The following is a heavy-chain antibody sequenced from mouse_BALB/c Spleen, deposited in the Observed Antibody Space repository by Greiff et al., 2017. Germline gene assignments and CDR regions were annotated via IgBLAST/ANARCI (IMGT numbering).Heavy chain of an antibody. Sequence: QVHVKQSGAELARPGASVKLSCKASGYTFTSYWMQWVKQRPGQGLEWIGAIYPGDGDTRYTQKFKGKATLTADKSSSTAYMQLSSLASEDSAVYYCARRGTTVVADYWGQGTTLTVSS. V-gene: IGHV1-87*01. D-gene: IGHD1-1*01. CDR2: IYPGDGDT. CDR1: GYTFTSYW. CDR3: ARRGTTVVADY. J-gene: IGHJ2*01.